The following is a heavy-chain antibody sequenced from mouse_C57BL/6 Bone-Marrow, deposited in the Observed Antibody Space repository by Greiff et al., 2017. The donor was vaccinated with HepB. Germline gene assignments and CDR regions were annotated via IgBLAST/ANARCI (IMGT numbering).Heavy chain of an antibody. CDR1: GYTFTDHT. CDR3: ARDYGSSYDWYFDV. CDR2: IYPRDGSS. D-gene: IGHD1-1*01. Sequence: VQLVESDAELVKPGASVKISCKVSGYTFTDHTIHWMKQRPEQGLEWIGYIYPRDGSSRYNEKFKGKATLTEDKSSSTAYMQLNSLTSEDSAVYFCARDYGSSYDWYFDVWGTGTTVTVSS. V-gene: IGHV1-78*01. J-gene: IGHJ1*03.